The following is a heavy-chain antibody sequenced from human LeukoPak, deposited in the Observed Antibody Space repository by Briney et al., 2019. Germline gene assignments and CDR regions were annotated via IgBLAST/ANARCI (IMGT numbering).Heavy chain of an antibody. V-gene: IGHV3-21*01. D-gene: IGHD6-13*01. J-gene: IGHJ3*02. Sequence: GSLRLSCAASGFTFSSYSMNWVRQAPGKGLEWVSSISSSSSYIYYADSVKGRFTISRDNAKNSLYLRMNSLRAEDTAVYYCARETFIAAALFDIWGQGTMVTVSS. CDR1: GFTFSSYS. CDR3: ARETFIAAALFDI. CDR2: ISSSSSYI.